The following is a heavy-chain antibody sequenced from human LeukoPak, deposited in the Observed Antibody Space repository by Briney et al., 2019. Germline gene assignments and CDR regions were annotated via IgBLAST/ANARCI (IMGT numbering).Heavy chain of an antibody. V-gene: IGHV3-30*18. J-gene: IGHJ4*02. D-gene: IGHD3-22*01. CDR1: GFTFSSYG. CDR2: ISYDGSNK. CDR3: AKPEYDSSGYYPDY. Sequence: PGRSLRLSCAASGFTFSSYGMHWVRQAPGKGLEWVAVISYDGSNKYYADSVKGRFTISRDNSKNTLYLQMNSLRAEDTAVYYCAKPEYDSSGYYPDYWGQGTLVTVSS.